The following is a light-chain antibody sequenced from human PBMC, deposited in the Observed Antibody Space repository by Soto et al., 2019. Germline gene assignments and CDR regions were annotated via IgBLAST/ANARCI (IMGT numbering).Light chain of an antibody. CDR1: QSISSW. CDR2: DAS. CDR3: PLART. J-gene: IGKJ2*01. Sequence: DIQMTQSPSTLSASVGDRVTITCRASQSISSWLAWYQQKPGKAPQLLNYDASSLESGVPSRFSGSGSGTEFTLPIRSLQADGFAIYFWPLARTFGQGTKLEIK. V-gene: IGKV1-5*01.